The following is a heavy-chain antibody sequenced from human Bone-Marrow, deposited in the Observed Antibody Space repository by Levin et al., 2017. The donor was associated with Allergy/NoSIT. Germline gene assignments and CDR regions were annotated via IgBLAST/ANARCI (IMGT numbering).Heavy chain of an antibody. CDR1: GFIFSTYG. Sequence: PGGSLRLSCGASGFIFSTYGMHWVRQAPGKGLEWVAGIWYDGSNEYYSDSVKGRFTISRDNSKNTLYLQMNSLRAEDTALYYCARVFIPTRGDGLDVWGQGTTVTVSS. CDR2: IWYDGSNE. D-gene: IGHD2-21*01. CDR3: ARVFIPTRGDGLDV. V-gene: IGHV3-33*01. J-gene: IGHJ6*02.